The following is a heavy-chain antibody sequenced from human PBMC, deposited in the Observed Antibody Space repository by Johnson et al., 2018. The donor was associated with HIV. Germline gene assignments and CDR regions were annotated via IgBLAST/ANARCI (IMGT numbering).Heavy chain of an antibody. J-gene: IGHJ3*02. CDR3: ARDLSGSSTVLSDAFDI. V-gene: IGHV3-30*03. D-gene: IGHD1-26*01. Sequence: QVQLVESGGGVVQPGRSLRLSCAASGFTFSSYGMHWVRQAPGKGLEWVAVISYDGSNKYYADSVKGRFTISRDNSKNTLYLQMNSLRAEDTAVYYCARDLSGSSTVLSDAFDIWGQGTMVTVSS. CDR2: ISYDGSNK. CDR1: GFTFSSYG.